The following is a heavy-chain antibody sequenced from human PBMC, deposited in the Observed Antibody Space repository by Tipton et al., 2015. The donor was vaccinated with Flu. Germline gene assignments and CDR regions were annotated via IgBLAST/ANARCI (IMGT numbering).Heavy chain of an antibody. CDR3: ARAWAAAGSA. Sequence: SLRLSCVASGFTLSSYWMSWVRQAPGKGLEWVANIQQEGSEKYYVDSVKGRFIISRDNAKNSLYLQMNSLRSEDTAVYYCARAWAAAGSAWGQGTLVTVSS. J-gene: IGHJ5*02. V-gene: IGHV3-7*01. CDR1: GFTLSSYW. D-gene: IGHD6-13*01. CDR2: IQQEGSEK.